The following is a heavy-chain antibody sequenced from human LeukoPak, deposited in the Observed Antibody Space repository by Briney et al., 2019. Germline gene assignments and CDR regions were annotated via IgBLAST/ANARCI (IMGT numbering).Heavy chain of an antibody. CDR2: IIPIFGTA. CDR1: GGTFSIYA. Sequence: SVKVSCXASGGTFSIYAISWVRQAHGQGLEWMGGIIPIFGTANYAQKFQGRVTITTDESTSTAYMELSSLRSEDTAVYYCARGGHDILTGYYFPLDYWGQGTLVTVSS. V-gene: IGHV1-69*05. D-gene: IGHD3-9*01. CDR3: ARGGHDILTGYYFPLDY. J-gene: IGHJ4*02.